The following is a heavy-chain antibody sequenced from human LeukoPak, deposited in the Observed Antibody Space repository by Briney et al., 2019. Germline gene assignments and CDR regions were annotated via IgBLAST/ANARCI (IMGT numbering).Heavy chain of an antibody. D-gene: IGHD4-17*01. Sequence: ASVKVSCKASGYTFTSYYMHWVRQAPGQGPEWMAIINPSGGSTSYAQKFQGRVTRTRDTSTSTVYMELSSLRSEDTAVYYCARSPTVTKRLVVESYWGQGTLVTVSS. CDR1: GYTFTSYY. V-gene: IGHV1-46*01. J-gene: IGHJ4*02. CDR3: ARSPTVTKRLVVESY. CDR2: INPSGGST.